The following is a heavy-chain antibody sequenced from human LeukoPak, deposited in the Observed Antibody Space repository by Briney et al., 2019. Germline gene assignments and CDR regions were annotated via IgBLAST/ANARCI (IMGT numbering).Heavy chain of an antibody. J-gene: IGHJ4*02. V-gene: IGHV3-23*01. CDR2: ISGSGDST. Sequence: KPGGSLRLPCAASGFTFTSYVMSWVRQAPGKGLEWVSGISGSGDSTYYADSVKGRFTISRDNSKNTLYLQMNSLRAEDTAVYYCAKDRRIYDILIGLSDYWGQGTLVTVSS. D-gene: IGHD3-9*01. CDR1: GFTFTSYV. CDR3: AKDRRIYDILIGLSDY.